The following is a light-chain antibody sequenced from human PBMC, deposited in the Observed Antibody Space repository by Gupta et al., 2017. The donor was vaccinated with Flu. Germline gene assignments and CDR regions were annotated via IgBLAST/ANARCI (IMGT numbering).Light chain of an antibody. V-gene: IGKV3-20*01. CDR2: GAS. CDR1: QSVSSSY. J-gene: IGKJ4*01. Sequence: EIVLTQSPGTLSLSPGEGATLSCRASQSVSSSYLAWYQQKPGQAPRLLIYGASSRAIGIPDRFSGSGSGTDFTLTISRLEPEDFAVYYCQQYGSSPPLTFGGGTKVEIK. CDR3: QQYGSSPPLT.